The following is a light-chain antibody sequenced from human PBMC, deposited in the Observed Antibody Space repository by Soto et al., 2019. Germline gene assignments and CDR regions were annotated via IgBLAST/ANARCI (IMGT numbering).Light chain of an antibody. CDR1: QRVSGY. CDR2: DAS. V-gene: IGKV3-11*01. J-gene: IGKJ4*01. CDR3: QQRSNWPST. Sequence: EIVLTQSPATLSLSPGNRATLSCRASQRVSGYLAWYQQKPGQAPRLLIYDASNRATGIPARFSGSGSGTDFTLTITSLEPEDFEVYYCQQRSNWPSTFGGGTKVEI.